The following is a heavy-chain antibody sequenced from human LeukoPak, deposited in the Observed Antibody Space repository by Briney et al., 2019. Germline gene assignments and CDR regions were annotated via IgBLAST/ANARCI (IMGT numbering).Heavy chain of an antibody. J-gene: IGHJ6*03. V-gene: IGHV4-4*09. CDR1: GGSISTYF. D-gene: IGHD3-22*01. CDR3: ASLWYYYDSSGYAYYVDV. Sequence: SETLSLTCTVSGGSISTYFWSWIRQPPGKGLEWIGYIYTSGSTNYNPSLKSRVTISVDTSKNQFSLKLSSVTAADTAVYYCASLWYYYDSSGYAYYVDVWGKGTTVTVSS. CDR2: IYTSGST.